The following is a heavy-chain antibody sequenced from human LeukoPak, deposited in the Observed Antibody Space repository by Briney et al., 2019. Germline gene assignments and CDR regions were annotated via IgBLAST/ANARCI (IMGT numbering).Heavy chain of an antibody. CDR2: ISFGGSNK. V-gene: IGHV3-30-3*01. Sequence: PGRSLRLSCAASGFTFSNSALHWVRQAPGKGLEWVALISFGGSNKYYAHSVKGRFTISRDNSKNTLCLQMNSLRAEDTAVYYCARDRVLFDYWGQGTLVTVSS. CDR3: ARDRVLFDY. D-gene: IGHD3-10*01. J-gene: IGHJ4*02. CDR1: GFTFSNSA.